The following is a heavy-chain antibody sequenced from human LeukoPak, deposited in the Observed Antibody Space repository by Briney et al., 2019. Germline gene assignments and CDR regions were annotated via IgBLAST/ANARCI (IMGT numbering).Heavy chain of an antibody. Sequence: GASVKVSCKASGGTCSSYAISWVRQAPGQGLEWMGGIIPIFGTANYAQKFQGRVTITADESTSTAYMELSSLRSEDTAVYYCARSTVVTLYYYYYYYMDVWGKGTTVTVSS. D-gene: IGHD4-23*01. CDR1: GGTCSSYA. CDR2: IIPIFGTA. V-gene: IGHV1-69*13. CDR3: ARSTVVTLYYYYYYYMDV. J-gene: IGHJ6*03.